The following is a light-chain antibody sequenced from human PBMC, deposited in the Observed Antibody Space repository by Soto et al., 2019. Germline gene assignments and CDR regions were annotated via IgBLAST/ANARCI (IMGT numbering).Light chain of an antibody. CDR1: QTITSW. J-gene: IGKJ1*01. V-gene: IGKV1-5*03. CDR3: QQYSRYPWT. Sequence: DIQMTQSPFILSASVGDRVTITCRAGQTITSWLAWYQHKAGKAPKLLIYKASTLQTGVPSRFSGRGSGTEFTLTISSLQPDDFATYYCQQYSRYPWTFGQGTKVEIK. CDR2: KAS.